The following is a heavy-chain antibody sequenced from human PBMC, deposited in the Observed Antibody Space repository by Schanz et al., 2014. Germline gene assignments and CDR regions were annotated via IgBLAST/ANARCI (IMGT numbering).Heavy chain of an antibody. J-gene: IGHJ6*03. Sequence: EVQVVESGGGLVQPGGSLRLSCTASGFNSDDYAMHWVRQAPGKGLEWVSNIPWNGAAIGYAGYVRGRFTISRDSAKNSLYLQMNSLRPEDTALYYCAKGSRSGSKVMDVWGKGTTVTVSS. V-gene: IGHV3-9*02. CDR1: GFNSDDYA. CDR3: AKGSRSGSKVMDV. D-gene: IGHD3-10*01. CDR2: IPWNGAAI.